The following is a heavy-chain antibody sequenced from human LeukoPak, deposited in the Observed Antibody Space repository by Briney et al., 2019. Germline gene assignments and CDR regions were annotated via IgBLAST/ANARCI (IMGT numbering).Heavy chain of an antibody. Sequence: GGSLRLSCAASGFTFSSYSMNWVRQAPGKGLEWVSSITSSKSYIYYADSVKGRFTISRDNAKNTLYLQMNSLRAEDTAVYYCASASSHRIAAGGDYWGQGTLVTVSS. V-gene: IGHV3-21*01. D-gene: IGHD6-13*01. CDR3: ASASSHRIAAGGDY. CDR1: GFTFSSYS. CDR2: ITSSKSYI. J-gene: IGHJ4*02.